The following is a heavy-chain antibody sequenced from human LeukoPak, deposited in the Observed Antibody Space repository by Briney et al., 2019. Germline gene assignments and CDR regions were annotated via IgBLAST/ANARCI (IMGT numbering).Heavy chain of an antibody. J-gene: IGHJ4*02. CDR1: SGSISSYD. D-gene: IGHD1-1*01. V-gene: IGHV4-59*08. CDR2: IYYSGST. CDR3: ARRDWSDGDY. Sequence: SETLSLTCTVSSGSISSYDWSWIRQPPGKGLEWIGYIYYSGSTYYNPSLKSRVTISVDTSKNQFSLKLSSVTAAGTAVYYCARRDWSDGDYWGQGTLVTVSS.